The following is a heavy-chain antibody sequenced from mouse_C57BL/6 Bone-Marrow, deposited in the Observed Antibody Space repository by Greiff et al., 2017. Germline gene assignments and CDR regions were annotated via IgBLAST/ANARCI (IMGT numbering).Heavy chain of an antibody. CDR3: ARWHYGSSCRWYFDV. Sequence: QVQLKESGAELARPGASVKLSCKASGYTFTSYGIRWVKQSTGQGLEWIGEIYPRSGNTYYNEKVKGKATLTADTSSSTAYMELRRLTSEDSAVYFCARWHYGSSCRWYFDVGGTGTTVTVSS. CDR1: GYTFTSYG. D-gene: IGHD1-1*01. J-gene: IGHJ1*03. CDR2: IYPRSGNT. V-gene: IGHV1-81*01.